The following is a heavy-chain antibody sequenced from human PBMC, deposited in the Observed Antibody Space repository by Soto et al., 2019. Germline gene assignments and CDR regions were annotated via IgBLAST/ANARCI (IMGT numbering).Heavy chain of an antibody. Sequence: PSETLSLTCAVYGGSFSGYYWSWIRQPPGKGLEWIGEINHSGSTNYNPSLKSRVTISVDTSKNQFSLKLSSVTAADTAVYYCARAPKLRYFDWLLLYYFDYWGQGTLVTVSS. CDR1: GGSFSGYY. CDR2: INHSGST. J-gene: IGHJ4*02. V-gene: IGHV4-34*01. CDR3: ARAPKLRYFDWLLLYYFDY. D-gene: IGHD3-9*01.